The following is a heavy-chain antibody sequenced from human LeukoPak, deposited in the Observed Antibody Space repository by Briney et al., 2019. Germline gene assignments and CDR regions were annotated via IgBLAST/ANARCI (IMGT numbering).Heavy chain of an antibody. CDR1: GFSISSSA. D-gene: IGHD2-2*01. CDR3: ARGRRARCSSTSCLFDY. V-gene: IGHV3-21*01. J-gene: IGHJ4*02. Sequence: GGSLRLSCAASGFSISSSAMNWVRQAPGKGLEWVSSINNVASHIYYAGSVRGRFTISRDNAKNSVYLQMNSLRAEDTAVYYCARGRRARCSSTSCLFDYWGQGTLVTVSS. CDR2: INNVASHI.